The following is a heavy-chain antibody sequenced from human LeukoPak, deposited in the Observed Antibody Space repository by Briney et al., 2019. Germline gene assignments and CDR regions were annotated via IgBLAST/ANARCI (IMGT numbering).Heavy chain of an antibody. J-gene: IGHJ5*02. D-gene: IGHD2-15*01. CDR1: GFTFSSFW. CDR3: ARATVVVVTNWFDP. V-gene: IGHV3-74*01. CDR2: INGDGSVT. Sequence: GGSLRLSCAASGFTFSSFWMHWVRQAPGKGLVWVSCINGDGSVTGYAGSAKGRFTISRDNAKNTLYLQMNSLRAEDTAVYYCARATVVVVTNWFDPWGQGTLVTVSS.